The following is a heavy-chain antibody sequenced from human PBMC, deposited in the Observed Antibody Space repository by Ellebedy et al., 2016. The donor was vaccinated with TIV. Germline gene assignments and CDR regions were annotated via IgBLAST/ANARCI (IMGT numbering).Heavy chain of an antibody. CDR3: ASLGGRQRYSD. CDR1: GFTLTNYW. V-gene: IGHV3-74*01. Sequence: GGSLRLSCAASGFTLTNYWMHWVRQAPGKGLVWVSSLNTDGSTIRYADSVQGRFTISRDNARNSLYLQMNSLRAEDTAVYYCASLGGRQRYSDWGQGTLVTVST. D-gene: IGHD6-6*01. CDR2: LNTDGSTI. J-gene: IGHJ4*02.